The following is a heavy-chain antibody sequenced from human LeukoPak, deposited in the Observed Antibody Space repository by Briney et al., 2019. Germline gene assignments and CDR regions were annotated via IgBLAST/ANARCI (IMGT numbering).Heavy chain of an antibody. D-gene: IGHD6-13*01. V-gene: IGHV4-61*08. CDR3: ARMGTAGNYFDY. CDR2: IYYSGST. J-gene: IGHJ4*02. CDR1: GGSISSGGYY. Sequence: PSETLSLTCTVSGGSISSGGYYWSWIRQPPGKGLEWIGYIYYSGSTNYNPSLKSRVTISVDTSKNQFSLKLSSVTAADTAVYYCARMGTAGNYFDYWGQGTLVTVSS.